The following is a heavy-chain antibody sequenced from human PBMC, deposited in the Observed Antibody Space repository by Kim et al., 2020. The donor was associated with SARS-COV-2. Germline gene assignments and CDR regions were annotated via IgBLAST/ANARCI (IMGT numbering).Heavy chain of an antibody. Sequence: GGSLRLSCAASGFTFSSSWMHWVRQAPGKGLVWVSRINSDGSSTNSAVSVKGRFTISRDNAKNTLYLQMNTLRAEDTAVYYCAREGGTAWGEGTLVTVSS. V-gene: IGHV3-74*01. J-gene: IGHJ5*02. CDR2: INSDGSST. CDR3: AREGGTA. D-gene: IGHD1-1*01. CDR1: GFTFSSSW.